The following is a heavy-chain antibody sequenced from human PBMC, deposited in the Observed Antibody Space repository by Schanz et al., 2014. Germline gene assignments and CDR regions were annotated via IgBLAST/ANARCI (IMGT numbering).Heavy chain of an antibody. CDR3: AFDRDDAYDI. J-gene: IGHJ3*02. D-gene: IGHD3-9*01. CDR2: IDPNGGAT. CDR1: GYTFIDYY. V-gene: IGHV1-2*02. Sequence: QVQLVQSGAEVKKPGASVKVSCKASGYTFIDYYMHWVRQAPGQGLEWVGWIDPNGGATNHAQMLQGRVTVTRDTSTTTVYMDLSSLISEDTAVYYCAFDRDDAYDIWGQGTTVTVSS.